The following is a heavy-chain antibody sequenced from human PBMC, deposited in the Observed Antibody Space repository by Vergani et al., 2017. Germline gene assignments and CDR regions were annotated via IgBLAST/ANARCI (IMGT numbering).Heavy chain of an antibody. CDR1: GFTFSSYA. Sequence: VQLVESGGGVVQPGRSLRLSCAASGFTFSSYAMHWVRQVPGKGLLWVSRIKSDGSITAYADSVKGRFTISRDNAQNTLYLQMNSLKVEDTAIYYCAKARDPNCKGGNCYSYYYGLDLWGQGTTVTVSS. D-gene: IGHD2-21*01. CDR2: IKSDGSIT. CDR3: AKARDPNCKGGNCYSYYYGLDL. V-gene: IGHV3-74*02. J-gene: IGHJ6*02.